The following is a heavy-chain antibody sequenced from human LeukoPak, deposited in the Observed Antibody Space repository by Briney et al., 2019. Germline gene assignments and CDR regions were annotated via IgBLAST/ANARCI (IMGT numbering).Heavy chain of an antibody. Sequence: GASLQISCKTSGYSFTTYWIGWVRQMPGTGLEWVGAIYPDDSDTRYRPSFQGQVVISADRSIRTAYLQWNTLKTSDTAMYYCVRQRGASGTINHFDPWGQGTLVTVSS. CDR2: IYPDDSDT. V-gene: IGHV5-51*01. D-gene: IGHD3-10*01. CDR3: VRQRGASGTINHFDP. J-gene: IGHJ5*02. CDR1: GYSFTTYW.